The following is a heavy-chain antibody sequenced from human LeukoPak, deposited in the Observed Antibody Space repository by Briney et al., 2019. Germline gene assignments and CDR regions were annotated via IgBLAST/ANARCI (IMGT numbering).Heavy chain of an antibody. D-gene: IGHD3-10*01. V-gene: IGHV4-34*01. CDR2: INHSGST. J-gene: IGHJ4*01. CDR3: ARVRGAPFDY. CDR1: GESFSGYY. Sequence: SETLSLTCAVYGESFSGYYWSWIRQPPGKGLEWIGEINHSGSTNYNPSLKSRVTISVDTSKNQFSLKLSSVTAADTAVYYCARVRGAPFDYWGQGTLVTVSS.